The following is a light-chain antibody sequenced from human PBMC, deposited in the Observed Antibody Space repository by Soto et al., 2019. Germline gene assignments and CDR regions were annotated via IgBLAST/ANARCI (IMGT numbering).Light chain of an antibody. CDR1: SSDVGAYNY. J-gene: IGLJ3*02. Sequence: QSALTQPPSASGSPGQSVTISCTGTSSDVGAYNYVSWYQQHPGKAPKLMIYDVSNRPSGVSNRFSGSKSDNTASLTISGLQAEDEADYYCSSYTTANTLVFGGGTKVTVL. CDR3: SSYTTANTLV. V-gene: IGLV2-14*01. CDR2: DVS.